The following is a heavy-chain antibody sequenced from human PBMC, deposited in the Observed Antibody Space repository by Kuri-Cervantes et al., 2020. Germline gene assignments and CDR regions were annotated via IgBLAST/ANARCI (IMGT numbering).Heavy chain of an antibody. CDR3: ARAWGDILTGYWGDAFDI. D-gene: IGHD3-9*01. CDR1: GFTFDDYA. CDR2: ISWNSGSI. J-gene: IGHJ3*02. Sequence: SLKISCAASGFTFDDYAMHWVRQAPGKGLEWVSGISWNSGSIGYADSVKGRFTISRDNAKNSLYLQMNSLRAEDTAVYYCARAWGDILTGYWGDAFDIWGQGTMVTVSS. V-gene: IGHV3-9*01.